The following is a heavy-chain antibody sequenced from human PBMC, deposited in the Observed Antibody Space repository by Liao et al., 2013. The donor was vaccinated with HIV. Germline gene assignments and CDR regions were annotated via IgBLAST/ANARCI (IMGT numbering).Heavy chain of an antibody. Sequence: VQLQESGPGLVRPSETLSLTCTVSGDSISSYHWSWIRQTAGKGLEWIGHIYSSGTTDYNPSLESRVSMSVDTSKSQFSLRLTSVTAADTAVYFCARGVPPDTWGQGTLVTVSS. D-gene: IGHD5/OR15-5a*01. CDR2: IYSSGTT. CDR1: GDSISSYH. J-gene: IGHJ5*02. CDR3: ARGVPPDT. V-gene: IGHV4-4*07.